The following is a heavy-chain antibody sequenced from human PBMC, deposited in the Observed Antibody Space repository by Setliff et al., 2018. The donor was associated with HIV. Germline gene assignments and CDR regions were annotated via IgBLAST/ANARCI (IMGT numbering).Heavy chain of an antibody. CDR1: GYTFTGHY. D-gene: IGHD3-16*02. CDR3: ARDRYGASFDS. Sequence: GASVNVSCKASGYTFTGHYLHWVRQAPGQGLEWMGWINMYTANPSYAQGFTGRFVFSLDTSVSTAYLQISSLEAEDTALYYCARDRYGASFDSWGQGTLVTVSS. CDR2: INMYTANP. V-gene: IGHV7-4-1*02. J-gene: IGHJ4*02.